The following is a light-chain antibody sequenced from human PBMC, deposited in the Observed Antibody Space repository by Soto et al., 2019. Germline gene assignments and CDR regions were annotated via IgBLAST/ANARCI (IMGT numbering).Light chain of an antibody. Sequence: QSVLAQPASVSGAPGQSITISCTGTSSDVGSYNLVSWYQQHPGKAPKLIIYEDNKRPSGVSNRFSGSKSGNTASRTISGLQAEDEADYYCCSYAGSNTYVFGTGTKVTVL. CDR3: CSYAGSNTYV. CDR1: SSDVGSYNL. CDR2: EDN. V-gene: IGLV2-23*01. J-gene: IGLJ1*01.